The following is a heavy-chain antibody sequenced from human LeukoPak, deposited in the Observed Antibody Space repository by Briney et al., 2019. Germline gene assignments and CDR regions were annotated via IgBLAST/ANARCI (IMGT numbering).Heavy chain of an antibody. CDR1: GFTFSSYG. D-gene: IGHD6-19*01. Sequence: GGSLRLSCAASGFTFSSYGMHWVRQAPGKGLEWVAVISYDGSNKYYADSVKGRFTISRDNSKNTLCLQMNSLRAEDTAVYYCAKDRSQWLGPFYYYGMDVWGKGTTVTVSS. V-gene: IGHV3-30*18. J-gene: IGHJ6*04. CDR3: AKDRSQWLGPFYYYGMDV. CDR2: ISYDGSNK.